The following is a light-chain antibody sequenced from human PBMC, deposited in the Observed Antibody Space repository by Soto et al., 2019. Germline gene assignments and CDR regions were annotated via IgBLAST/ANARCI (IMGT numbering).Light chain of an antibody. CDR1: SSNIGAGFD. CDR3: QSYDNSLSGVV. CDR2: DND. Sequence: QSVLTQPPSVSGAPGQRIIISCTGSSSNIGAGFDVHWYQHLPGTAPKLLVYDNDNRPSGLPARFSDSRSGTSASLAITSLQADDEADYYCQSYDNSLSGVVFGRGTQLTVL. J-gene: IGLJ2*01. V-gene: IGLV1-40*01.